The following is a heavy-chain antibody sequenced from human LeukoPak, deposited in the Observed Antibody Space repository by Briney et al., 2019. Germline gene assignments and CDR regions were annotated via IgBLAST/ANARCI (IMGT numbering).Heavy chain of an antibody. CDR3: AKEGGSYYDGRNFDY. CDR1: GFTFSSYG. Sequence: GRSLRLSCAASGFTFSSYGMHWVRPAPDEGLEWVAAVSNDGNYKYYADSVKGRVTISRGKSKSTLYLQMNSLTPWDTAVYYCAKEGGSYYDGRNFDYWGQGTLVTVSS. D-gene: IGHD1-26*01. CDR2: VSNDGNYK. V-gene: IGHV3-30*18. J-gene: IGHJ4*02.